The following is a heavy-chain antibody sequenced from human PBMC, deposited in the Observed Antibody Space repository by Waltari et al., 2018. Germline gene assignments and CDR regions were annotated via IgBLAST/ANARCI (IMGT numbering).Heavy chain of an antibody. D-gene: IGHD1-1*01. CDR3: ASQYVAGVESGLVYYYGMDV. J-gene: IGHJ6*02. CDR1: GFTFSSYG. V-gene: IGHV3-33*01. CDR2: IWYDGSNK. Sequence: QVQLVESGGGVVQPGRSLRLSCAASGFTFSSYGMHWVRQAPGQGLEWVAVIWYDGSNKYYADSVKGRFTISRDNSKNTLYLQMNSLRAEDTAVCYCASQYVAGVESGLVYYYGMDVWGQGTTVTVSS.